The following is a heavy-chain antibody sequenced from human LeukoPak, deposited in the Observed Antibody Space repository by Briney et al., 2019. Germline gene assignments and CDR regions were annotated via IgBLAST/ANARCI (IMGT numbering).Heavy chain of an antibody. CDR3: AITKTTGIAAAGPIDY. J-gene: IGHJ4*02. CDR2: IYPGDSDT. D-gene: IGHD6-13*01. CDR1: GYSFTSYW. V-gene: IGHV5-51*01. Sequence: GESLKISCKGSGYSFTSYWIGWVRQMPGKGLEWMGIIYPGDSDTRYSPSFQGQVTISADKSISTAYLQWSSLKASDTAMYYCAITKTTGIAAAGPIDYWGQGTLVTVSS.